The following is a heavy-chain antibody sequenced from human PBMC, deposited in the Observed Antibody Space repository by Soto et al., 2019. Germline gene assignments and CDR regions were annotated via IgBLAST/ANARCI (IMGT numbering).Heavy chain of an antibody. J-gene: IGHJ3*02. Sequence: QVQLVQSGAEVKKPGSSVKVSCKASGGTFSSYAISWVRQAPGQGLEWMGGIIPIFGTANYAQKFQGRVTITADESTSTAYMELSSLRSEDTAVYYCARDIQEIATTYDAFDIWGQGTMVTVSS. V-gene: IGHV1-69*01. CDR2: IIPIFGTA. CDR1: GGTFSSYA. CDR3: ARDIQEIATTYDAFDI. D-gene: IGHD1-1*01.